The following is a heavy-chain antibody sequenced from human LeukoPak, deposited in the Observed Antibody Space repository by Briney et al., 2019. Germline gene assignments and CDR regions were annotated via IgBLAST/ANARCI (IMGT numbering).Heavy chain of an antibody. CDR1: GGSLSGFY. Sequence: SETLSLTCAVYGGSLSGFYWRWIRQSPGKGLEWIGEINQSGSTNYNPSLKSRVTISVDTSKNQFSLKLSSVTAADTAVYYCARGDSSSWYPDYWGQGTLVTVSS. D-gene: IGHD6-13*01. J-gene: IGHJ4*02. CDR3: ARGDSSSWYPDY. V-gene: IGHV4-34*01. CDR2: INQSGST.